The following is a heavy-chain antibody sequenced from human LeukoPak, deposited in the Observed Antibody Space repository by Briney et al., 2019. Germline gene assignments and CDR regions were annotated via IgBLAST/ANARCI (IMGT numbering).Heavy chain of an antibody. CDR2: TYYSGNN. CDR1: GGSITSYY. J-gene: IGHJ4*02. CDR3: ARASGYGGNSIDY. Sequence: SETLTLTCAGSGGSITSYYWSWIRQPPGKGLEWVGNTYYSGNNHYKPSLKSRVTISVDPPKNQFSLILSSVTAADTALYYCARASGYGGNSIDYWGEGTLLTVSS. V-gene: IGHV4-59*01. D-gene: IGHD4-23*01.